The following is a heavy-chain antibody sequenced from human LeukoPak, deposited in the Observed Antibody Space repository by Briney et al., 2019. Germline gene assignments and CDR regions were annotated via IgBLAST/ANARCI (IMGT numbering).Heavy chain of an antibody. V-gene: IGHV4-34*01. D-gene: IGHD2-2*01. Sequence: SETLSLTCTVSGGSISSYYWSWIRQPPGKGLEWIGEINHSGSTNYNPSLKSRVTISVDTSKNQFSLKLSSVTAADTAVYYCARGRPYCSSTSCYALYYYYYGMDVWGQGTTVTVSS. J-gene: IGHJ6*02. CDR1: GGSISSYY. CDR3: ARGRPYCSSTSCYALYYYYYGMDV. CDR2: INHSGST.